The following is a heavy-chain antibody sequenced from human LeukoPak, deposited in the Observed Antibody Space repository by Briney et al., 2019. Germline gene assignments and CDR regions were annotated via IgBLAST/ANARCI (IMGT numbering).Heavy chain of an antibody. D-gene: IGHD5-24*01. CDR1: GFTFSTYW. Sequence: PGGTLRLSCAASGFTFSTYWMSWVRQAPGKGLEWVANIKPDGSEKYYVDSVKGRFTFSRDNAKNSLYLQMSSLRAEDTAVYYCARVRWLQFYMDVWGKGTTVTVSS. CDR3: ARVRWLQFYMDV. V-gene: IGHV3-7*01. J-gene: IGHJ6*03. CDR2: IKPDGSEK.